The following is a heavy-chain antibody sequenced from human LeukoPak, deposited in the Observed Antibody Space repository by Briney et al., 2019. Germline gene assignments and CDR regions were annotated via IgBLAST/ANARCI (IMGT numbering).Heavy chain of an antibody. CDR1: GFTFSSYA. V-gene: IGHV3-23*01. CDR2: ISGSGGST. Sequence: GGSLRLSCAASGFTFSSYAMSWVRQAPGKGLEWVSDISGSGGSTYYADSVKGRFTTSRDNSKNTLYLQMNSLRAEDTAVYYCAKDLVHADIVVVPAASPRDYWGQGTLVTVSS. D-gene: IGHD2-2*01. J-gene: IGHJ4*02. CDR3: AKDLVHADIVVVPAASPRDY.